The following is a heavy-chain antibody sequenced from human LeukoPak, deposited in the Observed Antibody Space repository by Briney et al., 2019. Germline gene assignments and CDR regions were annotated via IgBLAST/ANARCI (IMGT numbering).Heavy chain of an antibody. D-gene: IGHD6-19*01. V-gene: IGHV4-39*07. Sequence: SETLSLTCTVSGGSISSSSYYWGWIRQPPGKGLEWIGSIYYSGSTYYNPSLKSRVTISVDTSKNQFSLKLSSVTAADTAVYYCTTGTGPVAGCTLFDYWGQGTLVTVSA. CDR3: TTGTGPVAGCTLFDY. CDR1: GGSISSSSYY. J-gene: IGHJ4*02. CDR2: IYYSGST.